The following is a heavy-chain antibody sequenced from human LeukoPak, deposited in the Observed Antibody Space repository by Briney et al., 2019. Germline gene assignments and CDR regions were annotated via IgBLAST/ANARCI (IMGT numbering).Heavy chain of an antibody. CDR1: GGSISSYY. V-gene: IGHV4-59*01. D-gene: IGHD4-11*01. Sequence: PSETLSLTCTVSGGSISSYYWSWIRQPPGKGLEWIGYIYYSGSTNYNPSLKSRVTISVDTSKNQFSLKLSSVTAADTAVYYCARENAVLRSNHDGGYMDVWGKGTTVTVSS. CDR3: ARENAVLRSNHDGGYMDV. CDR2: IYYSGST. J-gene: IGHJ6*03.